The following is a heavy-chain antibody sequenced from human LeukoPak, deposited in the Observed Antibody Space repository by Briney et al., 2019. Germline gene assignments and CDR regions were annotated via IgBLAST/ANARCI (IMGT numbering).Heavy chain of an antibody. CDR2: INPNSGGT. CDR3: ARGRTTENWFDP. Sequence: ASVKVSCKASGYTFTGYYMHWVRQAPGQGLEWMGWINPNSGGTNYAQKFQGRVTMTRDTSISTAHMELSRLRSDDTAVYYCARGRTTENWFDPWGQGTLVTVSS. CDR1: GYTFTGYY. J-gene: IGHJ5*02. V-gene: IGHV1-2*02. D-gene: IGHD4-17*01.